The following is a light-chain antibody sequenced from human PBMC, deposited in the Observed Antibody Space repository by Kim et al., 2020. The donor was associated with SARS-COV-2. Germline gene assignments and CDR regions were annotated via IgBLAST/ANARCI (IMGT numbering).Light chain of an antibody. CDR1: NIGSKS. Sequence: SYELTQPPSVSVAPGKTARITCGGNNIGSKSVHWYQQKPGQAPVLVIYYDSDRPSGIPERFSGSNSGNTATLTISRVEAGDEADYYCQVWDSSSDMFGGGTQLTVL. J-gene: IGLJ3*02. CDR2: YDS. CDR3: QVWDSSSDM. V-gene: IGLV3-21*04.